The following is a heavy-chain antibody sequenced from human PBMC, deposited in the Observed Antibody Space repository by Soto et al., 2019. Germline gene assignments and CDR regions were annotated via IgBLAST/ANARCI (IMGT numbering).Heavy chain of an antibody. V-gene: IGHV4-59*01. CDR2: VYYSGNT. CDR1: GGSLRSYY. D-gene: IGHD4-17*01. Sequence: SSSVSGGSLRSYYWTWIRQPPGKGLEWIGYVYYSGNTNYNPSLKSRVTISVDTSKNQFSLKLGSVTAADTAVYYFAKLPWADYGSIFDPSGQGTPVTV. CDR3: AKLPWADYGSIFDP. J-gene: IGHJ5*02.